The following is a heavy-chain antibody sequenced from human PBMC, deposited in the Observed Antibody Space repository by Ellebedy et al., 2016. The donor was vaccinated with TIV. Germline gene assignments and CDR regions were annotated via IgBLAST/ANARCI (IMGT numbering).Heavy chain of an antibody. Sequence: MPSETLSLTCTVSGGSISSYYWSWIRQPPGKGLEWIGYISYSGSTNYNPSLKSRVTISVDTSKNQFSLRLSSVTAADTAIYYCARGGMVIGYWGQGTLVTVSS. V-gene: IGHV4-59*01. D-gene: IGHD5-18*01. CDR3: ARGGMVIGY. CDR2: ISYSGST. J-gene: IGHJ4*02. CDR1: GGSISSYY.